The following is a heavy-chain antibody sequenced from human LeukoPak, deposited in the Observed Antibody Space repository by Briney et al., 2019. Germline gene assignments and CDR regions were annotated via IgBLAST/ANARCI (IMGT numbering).Heavy chain of an antibody. V-gene: IGHV1-46*03. CDR1: RYTFTPYF. D-gene: IGHD4-23*01. CDR2: INPSGGAT. CDR3: ARGGLVVEDGTNSPWGY. J-gene: IGHJ4*02. Sequence: ASVSLSCKTSRYTFTPYFIHWVRQAPGQGLEWMGMINPSGGATTYTQKFNGRVTMTRDTTTSTVYMELSNRTSEETAVYYCARGGLVVEDGTNSPWGYWGQGTLVTVSS.